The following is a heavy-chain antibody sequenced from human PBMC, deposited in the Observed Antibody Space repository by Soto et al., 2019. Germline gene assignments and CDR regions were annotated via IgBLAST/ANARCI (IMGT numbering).Heavy chain of an antibody. CDR1: GGSFSGYY. D-gene: IGHD7-27*01. V-gene: IGHV4-34*01. J-gene: IGHJ4*02. Sequence: QVQLQQWGAGLLKPSETLSLTCAVYGGSFSGYYWNWIRQPPGKGLEWIGEINHSGSTNYNPSLKRRVTLSVDTSTNQFSLKLSSVTAADTAVYDCARGWGRIFDYWGQGTLVTVSS. CDR3: ARGWGRIFDY. CDR2: INHSGST.